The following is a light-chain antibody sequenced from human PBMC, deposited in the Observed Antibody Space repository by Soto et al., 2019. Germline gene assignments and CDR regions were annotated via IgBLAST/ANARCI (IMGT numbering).Light chain of an antibody. CDR1: QDIRKY. CDR2: DVA. CDR3: QQYDSRPIT. J-gene: IGKJ5*01. Sequence: DIQMTQSPSSLSASVGDRVTITCQASQDIRKYLNWYQQKPGKAPKLLIYDVANLETGVPPRFSGSGSGTDFTFTISSLQPEDIATYYCQQYDSRPITFGQGTRLDIK. V-gene: IGKV1-33*01.